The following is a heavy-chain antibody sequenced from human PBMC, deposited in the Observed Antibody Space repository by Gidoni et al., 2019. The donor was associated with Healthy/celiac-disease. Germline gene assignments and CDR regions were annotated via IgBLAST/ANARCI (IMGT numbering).Heavy chain of an antibody. V-gene: IGHV3-13*01. Sequence: EVQLVESGGGWVQPGGSLRLSCAASGFTVSRYDMPWVRQATGQGLEWVSVMCTAGDTYYPGAVKGRFTIARENAKTSLYLQMNSLRAGDTAVYYCARAPRRGYSYGPRVSYYYYGMDVWGQGTTVTVSS. CDR2: MCTAGDT. D-gene: IGHD5-18*01. CDR1: GFTVSRYD. CDR3: ARAPRRGYSYGPRVSYYYYGMDV. J-gene: IGHJ6*02.